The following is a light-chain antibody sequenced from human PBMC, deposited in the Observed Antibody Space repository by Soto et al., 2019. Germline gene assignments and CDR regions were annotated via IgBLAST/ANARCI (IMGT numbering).Light chain of an antibody. CDR2: KAS. J-gene: IGKJ5*01. V-gene: IGKV1-5*03. CDR3: QQYSTYPIT. CDR1: QSVTTW. Sequence: DIQMTQSPSTLSGSVGDRVTITSRASQSVTTWLAWYQQKPGKAPKLLIYKASNLESGLPSRFTGSGSGTEFTLTISSLQSDDFATYYCQQYSTYPITFGQGTRLEIK.